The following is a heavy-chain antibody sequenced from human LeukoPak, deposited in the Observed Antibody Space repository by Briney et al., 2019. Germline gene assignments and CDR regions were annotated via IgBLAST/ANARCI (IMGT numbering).Heavy chain of an antibody. Sequence: SETLSLTCTVSGGSISSSSYYWGWIRQPPGKGLEWIGSIYYSGSTYYNPSLKSRVTISVDTSKNQFSLKLSSVTAADTAVYYCARTHLVLTVATITGWFDPWGQGTLVTVSS. D-gene: IGHD5-12*01. J-gene: IGHJ5*02. V-gene: IGHV4-39*01. CDR1: GGSISSSSYY. CDR3: ARTHLVLTVATITGWFDP. CDR2: IYYSGST.